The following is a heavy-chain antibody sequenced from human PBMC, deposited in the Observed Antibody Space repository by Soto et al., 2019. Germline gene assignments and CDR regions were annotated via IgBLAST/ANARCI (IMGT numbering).Heavy chain of an antibody. Sequence: QVQLVQSGAEVKKPGSSVKVSCKASGGTFSSYTISWVRQAPGQGLEWMGRIIPILGIANYARKFQGGVKNTADKSAGTAYRELSSLRHEDTAVYYCARELGDSYGYVSNYYYYGMDVWGQGTTVTVSS. CDR1: GGTFSSYT. V-gene: IGHV1-69*08. CDR3: ARELGDSYGYVSNYYYYGMDV. CDR2: IIPILGIA. J-gene: IGHJ6*02. D-gene: IGHD5-18*01.